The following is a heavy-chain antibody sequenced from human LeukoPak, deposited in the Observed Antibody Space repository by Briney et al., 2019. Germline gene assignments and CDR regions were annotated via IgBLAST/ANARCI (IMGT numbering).Heavy chain of an antibody. Sequence: GGSLRLSCGASGFTFISYWMSWVRQARGKGMEWVANIKQDGSEKYYVDSVKGRFTISRDNAKNSLYLQMNSLRAEDTAVYYCAKDEGGIVATLYDYWGQGTLVTVSS. CDR2: IKQDGSEK. V-gene: IGHV3-7*03. CDR1: GFTFISYW. J-gene: IGHJ4*02. D-gene: IGHD5-12*01. CDR3: AKDEGGIVATLYDY.